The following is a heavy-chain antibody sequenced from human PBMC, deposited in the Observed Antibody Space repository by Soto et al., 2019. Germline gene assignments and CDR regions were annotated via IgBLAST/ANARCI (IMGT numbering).Heavy chain of an antibody. CDR2: ISYDGSNK. CDR3: AKGGRAYCGGDCRYYFDY. CDR1: RFTFSGYG. Sequence: QVQLVESGGGVVQPGRSLRLSCAASRFTFSGYGMHWVRQAPGKGLEWVAGISYDGSNKFYADSVKGRFTISRDNSNNTLYLQMNSLRAEDTAVYYCAKGGRAYCGGDCRYYFDYWGQGTLVTVSS. J-gene: IGHJ4*02. D-gene: IGHD2-21*02. V-gene: IGHV3-30*18.